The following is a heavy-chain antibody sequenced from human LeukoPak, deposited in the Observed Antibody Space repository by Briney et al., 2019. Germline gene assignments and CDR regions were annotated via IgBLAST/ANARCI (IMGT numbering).Heavy chain of an antibody. CDR3: ARDWDPDSSGYYYDPPFDY. CDR2: ISAYNGNT. D-gene: IGHD3-22*01. CDR1: GYTFTSYG. J-gene: IGHJ4*02. V-gene: IGHV1-18*01. Sequence: ASVKVSCKASGYTFTSYGTSWVRQAPGQGLEWMGWISAYNGNTNYAQKLQGRVTMTTDTSTSTAYMELRSLRSDDTAVYYCARDWDPDSSGYYYDPPFDYWGQGTLVTVSS.